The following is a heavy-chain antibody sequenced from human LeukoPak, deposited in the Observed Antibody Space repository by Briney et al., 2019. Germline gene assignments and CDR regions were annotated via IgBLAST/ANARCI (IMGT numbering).Heavy chain of an antibody. CDR2: AHHNGNI. Sequence: SETLSLTCSVSGYSINNGYYWGWIRQPPGKGLEWIGSAHHNGNIYYNPSLKGRVTISVDTSKNQFSLKLSSVTAADTAVYYCARDPIAVPFDYWGQGTLVTVSS. J-gene: IGHJ4*02. D-gene: IGHD2-2*01. CDR1: GYSINNGYY. CDR3: ARDPIAVPFDY. V-gene: IGHV4-38-2*02.